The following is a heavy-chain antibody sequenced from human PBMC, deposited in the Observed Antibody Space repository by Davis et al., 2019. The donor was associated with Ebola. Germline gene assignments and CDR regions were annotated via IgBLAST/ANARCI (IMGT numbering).Heavy chain of an antibody. Sequence: GGSLRLSCAASGFTFSSYGMHWVRQAPGKGLEWVAVIWYDGSNKYYADSVKGRFTISRDNSKNTLYLQMNSLRAEDTAVYYCAKRDIAARSVYYYGMDVWGQGTTVTVSS. J-gene: IGHJ6*02. CDR1: GFTFSSYG. V-gene: IGHV3-30*02. D-gene: IGHD6-6*01. CDR2: IWYDGSNK. CDR3: AKRDIAARSVYYYGMDV.